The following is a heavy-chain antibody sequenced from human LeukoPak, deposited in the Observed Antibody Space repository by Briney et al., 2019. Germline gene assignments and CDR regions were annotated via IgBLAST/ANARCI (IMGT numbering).Heavy chain of an antibody. CDR1: GYTFTKYS. CDR3: ARDHYYGSGIYNYFDN. CDR2: INTGNGNT. Sequence: ASVKVSCKASGYTFTKYSMHWVRQAPGQRPEWMGCINTGNGNTRYSQNFQGRFSITRDTSASTVYMELSSLRSEDTAVYYCARDHYYGSGIYNYFDNWGQGTLVTVSS. J-gene: IGHJ4*02. V-gene: IGHV1-3*04. D-gene: IGHD3-10*01.